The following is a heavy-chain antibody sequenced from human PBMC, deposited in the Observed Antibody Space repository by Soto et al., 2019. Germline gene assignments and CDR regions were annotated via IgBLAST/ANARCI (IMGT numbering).Heavy chain of an antibody. CDR2: ISYTGNA. CDR3: ASDRYYGDYDS. Sequence: QVQLQESGPGLVKPSETLSLTCTVSGGSMRSYYWTWIRQPPGKGLVWLGCISYTGNANYDPSLKSRVTISADASNNQCSLRLYSVTAADTAIYYFASDRYYGDYDSWGQGTLVTVSS. CDR1: GGSMRSYY. J-gene: IGHJ4*02. V-gene: IGHV4-59*01. D-gene: IGHD4-17*01.